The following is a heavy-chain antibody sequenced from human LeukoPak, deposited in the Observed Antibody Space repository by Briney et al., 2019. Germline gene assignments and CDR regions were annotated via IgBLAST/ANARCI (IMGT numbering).Heavy chain of an antibody. CDR2: ISVDNGNT. CDR3: ARGYDFWSGYYYYYFDY. CDR1: GYTFSNYG. J-gene: IGHJ4*02. Sequence: ASVKVSCKASGYTFSNYGINWVRQAPGQGLEWMGWISVDNGNTNYAQKVQDRITMTTDTSTNTAYMELRSLRSDDTAMYYCARGYDFWSGYYYYYFDYWGQGTLVTVSS. V-gene: IGHV1-18*01. D-gene: IGHD3-3*01.